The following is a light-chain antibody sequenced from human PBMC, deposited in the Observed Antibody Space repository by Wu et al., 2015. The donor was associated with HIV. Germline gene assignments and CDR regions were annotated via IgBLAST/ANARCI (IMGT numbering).Light chain of an antibody. CDR3: QQYNDWPRT. V-gene: IGKV3-15*01. Sequence: EIVMTQSSVTLSVSPGERATLSCRASQSVSSNLAWYQQKPGQAPRLLIYGASTRATGIPARFSGSGSGTEFTLSISSLQSEDFALYYCQQYNDWPRTFGQGTKVEIK. CDR1: QSVSSN. CDR2: GAS. J-gene: IGKJ1*01.